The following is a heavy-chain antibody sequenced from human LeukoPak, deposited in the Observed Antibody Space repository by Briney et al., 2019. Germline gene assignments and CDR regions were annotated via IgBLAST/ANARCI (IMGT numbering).Heavy chain of an antibody. V-gene: IGHV5-51*01. D-gene: IGHD3-3*01. CDR1: GYSFTSYW. J-gene: IGHJ6*02. CDR3: ARADFDYYYGMDV. CDR2: IYPGDSDT. Sequence: GESLKISCKGSGYSFTSYWIGWVRQMPGKGLEWMGIIYPGDSDTRYSPSFQGQVTISAVKSISTAYLQWSSLKASDTAMYYCARADFDYYYGMDVWGQGTTVTVSS.